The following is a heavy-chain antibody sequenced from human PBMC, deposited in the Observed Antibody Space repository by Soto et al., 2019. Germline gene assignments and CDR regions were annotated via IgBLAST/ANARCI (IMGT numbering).Heavy chain of an antibody. CDR1: GFSHSTSGVA. J-gene: IGHJ5*02. CDR2: IYWNDDK. D-gene: IGHD2-15*01. CDR3: ARLLAAALFSYDL. Sequence: SGPTLVNPTQTLTLTCTLSGFSHSTSGVAVGWIRQPPGKALEWLGHIYWNDDKYYSTSLKSRLSLTKDTSKNQVVLTMTNVDPVDTGTYYCARLLAAALFSYDLWGQGTLVTVSS. V-gene: IGHV2-5*01.